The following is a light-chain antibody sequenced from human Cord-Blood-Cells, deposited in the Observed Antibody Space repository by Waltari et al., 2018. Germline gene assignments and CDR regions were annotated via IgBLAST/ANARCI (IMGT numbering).Light chain of an antibody. V-gene: IGKV3-20*01. CDR3: QQYGSSWT. J-gene: IGKJ1*01. CDR1: QSVSIRY. Sequence: EIVLTQSPGNLSLSPGERATLSCRASQSVSIRYLAWYQQKPGQSPRPLIYGASSRATGIPDRFSGSGSGTDFTLTISRLEPEDFAVYYCQQYGSSWTFGQGTKVEIK. CDR2: GAS.